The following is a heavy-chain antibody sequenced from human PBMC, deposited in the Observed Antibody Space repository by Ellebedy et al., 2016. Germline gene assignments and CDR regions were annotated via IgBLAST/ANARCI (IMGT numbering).Heavy chain of an antibody. CDR1: GYTFTSYA. D-gene: IGHD2-15*01. CDR2: IRGGNGNT. Sequence: ASVKVSCXASGYTFTSYAMHWVRLAPGQRLEWMGWIRGGNGNTKYSQKFQDRVTLTRDTSATTVYMELSSLKSEDTAIYYCARGYCRDGICNDESYWGQGTLVTVSS. J-gene: IGHJ4*02. V-gene: IGHV1-3*01. CDR3: ARGYCRDGICNDESY.